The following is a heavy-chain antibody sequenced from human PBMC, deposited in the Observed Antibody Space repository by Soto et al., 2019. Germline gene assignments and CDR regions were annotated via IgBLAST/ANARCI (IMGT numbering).Heavy chain of an antibody. CDR1: GYSFTSYW. CDR2: IYPGDSDT. D-gene: IGHD6-13*01. J-gene: IGHJ4*02. V-gene: IGHV5-51*01. CDR3: TRQGYSNNWYVDF. Sequence: GESLKISCKGSGYSFTSYWIGWVRQMPGKGLEWMGIIYPGDSDTRYSPSFQGQVTISADKSISTAYLQWSSLKASDTAIYDCTRQGYSNNWYVDFWGQGTLVTVSS.